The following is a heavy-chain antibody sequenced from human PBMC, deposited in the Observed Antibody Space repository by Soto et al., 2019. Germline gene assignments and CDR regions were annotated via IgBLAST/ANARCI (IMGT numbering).Heavy chain of an antibody. D-gene: IGHD3-16*01. Sequence: ESGGGLVQPGGSLRLSCAASGFTFSSYSMNWVRQAPGKGLEWVSYISSSSSTIYYADSVKGRFTISRDNAKNSLYLQMNSLRDEDTAVYYCAREGLREQENYFDYWGQGTLVTVSS. J-gene: IGHJ4*02. CDR3: AREGLREQENYFDY. V-gene: IGHV3-48*02. CDR2: ISSSSSTI. CDR1: GFTFSSYS.